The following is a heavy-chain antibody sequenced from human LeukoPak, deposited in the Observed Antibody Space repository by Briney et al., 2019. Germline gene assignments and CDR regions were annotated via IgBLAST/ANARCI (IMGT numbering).Heavy chain of an antibody. CDR3: ARRYTVVTLDAFDI. CDR1: GGSISSSSYY. J-gene: IGHJ3*02. Sequence: PSETLSLTCTASGGSISSSSYYWGWIRQPPGKGREWIGSVYYRGSTYYNPSLKGRVTTSVDQSKNQFSLKLSSVTAADTAVYYCARRYTVVTLDAFDIWGQGTMVTVSS. D-gene: IGHD4-23*01. CDR2: VYYRGST. V-gene: IGHV4-39*01.